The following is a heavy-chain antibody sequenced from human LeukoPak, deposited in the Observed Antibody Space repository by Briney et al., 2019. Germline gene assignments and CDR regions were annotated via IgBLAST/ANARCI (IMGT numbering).Heavy chain of an antibody. D-gene: IGHD2-8*01. J-gene: IGHJ1*01. CDR2: IKRKTDGGTT. V-gene: IGHV3-15*01. CDR1: GFTFSNAW. Sequence: GGSLRLSCAASGFTFSNAWMSWVRQAPGKGLEWVGRIKRKTDGGTTDYAAPVKGRFTISRDDSKNTLYLQMNSLKTEDTAVYYCTTDYQRYCTNGVCYRRYFQHWGQGTLVTVSS. CDR3: TTDYQRYCTNGVCYRRYFQH.